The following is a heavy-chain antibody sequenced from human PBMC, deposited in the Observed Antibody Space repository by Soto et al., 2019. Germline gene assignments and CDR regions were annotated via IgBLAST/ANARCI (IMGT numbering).Heavy chain of an antibody. D-gene: IGHD3-16*01. Sequence: QLQLQESGPGLVKPSETLSLTCTVSGGSISSSSYYWGWIRQPPGKGLEWIGSIYYSGSTYYNPSLKSQVTISVDTSKNQFSLKLSSVTAADTAVYYCARLGFGSSPYGMDVWGQGTTVTVSS. CDR2: IYYSGST. CDR1: GGSISSSSYY. J-gene: IGHJ6*02. V-gene: IGHV4-39*01. CDR3: ARLGFGSSPYGMDV.